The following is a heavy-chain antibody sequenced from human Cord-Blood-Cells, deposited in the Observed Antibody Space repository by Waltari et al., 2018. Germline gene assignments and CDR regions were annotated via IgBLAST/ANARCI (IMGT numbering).Heavy chain of an antibody. CDR1: GGSFSGYS. J-gene: IGHJ4*02. V-gene: IGHV4-34*01. Sequence: QVQLQQWGAGLLKPSETLSLTCAVYGGSFSGYSWSWIRQPPGKGLEWIGEINHSGRTNYNPSLKSRVTISVDTSKNQFSLKLSSVTAADTAVYYCASTLYDSSGYYYDYWGQGTLVTVSS. CDR2: INHSGRT. D-gene: IGHD3-22*01. CDR3: ASTLYDSSGYYYDY.